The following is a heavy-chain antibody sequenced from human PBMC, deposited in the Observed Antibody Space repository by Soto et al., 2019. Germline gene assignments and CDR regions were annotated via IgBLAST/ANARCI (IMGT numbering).Heavy chain of an antibody. CDR2: IIPIFGTA. CDR1: GGTFSSYA. J-gene: IGHJ4*02. D-gene: IGHD2-21*02. CDR3: ARGGQGDGGNRSRLWDY. V-gene: IGHV1-69*01. Sequence: QVQLVQSGAEVKKPGSSVKVSCKASGGTFSSYAISWVRQAPGQGLEWMGGIIPIFGTANYAQKFQGRVKITADESKSPAYMELSSLRAEDTGVYYCARGGQGDGGNRSRLWDYWGQGTLVTVSS.